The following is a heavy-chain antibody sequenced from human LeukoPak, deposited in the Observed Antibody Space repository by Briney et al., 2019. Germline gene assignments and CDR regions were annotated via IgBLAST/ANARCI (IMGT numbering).Heavy chain of an antibody. CDR2: IYYSGST. CDR3: ARDLGNYAARRFDP. D-gene: IGHD1-7*01. V-gene: IGHV4-59*01. CDR1: GGSSSGYY. J-gene: IGHJ5*02. Sequence: SETLSLTCAVYGGSSSGYYWSWIQQPPGKGLEWIGYIYYSGSTNYNPSLKSRVTISVDTSKNQFSLKLSSVTAADTAVYYCARDLGNYAARRFDPWGQGTLVTVSS.